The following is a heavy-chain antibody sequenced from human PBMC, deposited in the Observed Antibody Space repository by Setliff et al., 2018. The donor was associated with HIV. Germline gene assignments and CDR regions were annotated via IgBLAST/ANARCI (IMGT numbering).Heavy chain of an antibody. Sequence: SETLSLTCTVSGGSIGSTTYYWGWMRQPPGKGLEWIGSIYYSGSTYYKPSLESRVTISVEPSKNQFSLQLSSVTAAHTAVYYCARDKNFGSGSYRILDSWGQGTLVTVSS. V-gene: IGHV4-39*07. CDR3: ARDKNFGSGSYRILDS. J-gene: IGHJ4*02. D-gene: IGHD3-10*01. CDR1: GGSIGSTTYY. CDR2: IYYSGST.